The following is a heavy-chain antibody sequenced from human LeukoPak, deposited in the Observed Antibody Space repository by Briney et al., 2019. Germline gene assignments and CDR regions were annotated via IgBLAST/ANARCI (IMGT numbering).Heavy chain of an antibody. J-gene: IGHJ4*02. D-gene: IGHD3-3*01. CDR1: GGSFSGYY. CDR3: ARGPRSFIRLAYYFDY. Sequence: SETLSLTCAVYGGSFSGYYWRWIRQPPGKGLEWIGEINHSGSTNYNPSVKSRVTISVDTSKNQFSLKLSSVTAADTAVYYCARGPRSFIRLAYYFDYWGQGTLVTVSS. CDR2: INHSGST. V-gene: IGHV4-34*01.